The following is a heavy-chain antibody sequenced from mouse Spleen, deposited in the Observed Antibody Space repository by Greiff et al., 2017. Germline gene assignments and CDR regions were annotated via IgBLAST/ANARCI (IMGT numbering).Heavy chain of an antibody. Sequence: EVQLQQSGAELVRPGASVKLSCTASGFNIKDYYMHWVKQRPEQGLEWIGRIDPEDGDTEYAPKFQGKATMTADTSSNTAYLQLSSLTSEDTAVFSGTTSLPNYGSPFYFTDGGQGTPLTVPP. CDR2: IDPEDGDT. V-gene: IGHV14-1*01. CDR3: TTSLPNYGSPFYFTD. CDR1: GFNIKDYY. J-gene: IGHJ2*01. D-gene: IGHD2-2*01.